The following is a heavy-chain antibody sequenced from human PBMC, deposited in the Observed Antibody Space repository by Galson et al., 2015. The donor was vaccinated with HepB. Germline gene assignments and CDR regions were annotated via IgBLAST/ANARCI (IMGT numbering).Heavy chain of an antibody. CDR2: IDWGDDK. CDR3: ARIHYYGSGSYYTPNDAFDI. D-gene: IGHD3-10*01. J-gene: IGHJ3*02. Sequence: PALVKPTQTLTLTCTFSGFSLSTSGMCVSWIRQPPGKALEWLVLIDWGDDKYYSTSLKTRLTISKDTSKNQVVLTMTNMDPVDTATYYCARIHYYGSGSYYTPNDAFDIWGQGTMVTVSS. V-gene: IGHV2-70*01. CDR1: GFSLSTSGMC.